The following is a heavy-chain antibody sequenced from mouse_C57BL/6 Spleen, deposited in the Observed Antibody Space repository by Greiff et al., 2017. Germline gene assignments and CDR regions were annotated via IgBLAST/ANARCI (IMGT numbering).Heavy chain of an antibody. D-gene: IGHD1-1*01. CDR1: GYAFSSYW. CDR3: ARNYGSSYDFDY. CDR2: IYPGDGDT. J-gene: IGHJ2*01. Sequence: VQLQQSGAELVKPGASVKISCKASGYAFSSYWMNWVKQRPGKGLEWIGQIYPGDGDTNYNGKFKGKATLTADKSSSTAYMQLSRLTSEDSAVYFCARNYGSSYDFDYWGQGTTLTVSS. V-gene: IGHV1-80*01.